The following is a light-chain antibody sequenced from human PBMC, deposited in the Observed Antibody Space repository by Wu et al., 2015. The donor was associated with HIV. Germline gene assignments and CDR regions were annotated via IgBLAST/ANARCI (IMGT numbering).Light chain of an antibody. J-gene: IGKJ2*01. CDR2: SAS. CDR3: QQYNNWPHA. V-gene: IGKV3D-15*03. CDR1: QSVSSN. Sequence: EIVMTQSPATLSVSPGERATLSCRASQSVSSNLAWYQQKPGQAPRLLIYSASIRATGIPARFSGSGSGTDFTLTISILESEDFAVYYCQQYNNWPHAFGQGTKLE.